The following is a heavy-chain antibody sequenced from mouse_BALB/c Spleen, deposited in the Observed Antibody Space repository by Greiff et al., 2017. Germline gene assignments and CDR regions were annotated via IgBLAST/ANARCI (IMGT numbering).Heavy chain of an antibody. Sequence: EVMLVESGGGLVQPGGSRKLSCAASGFTFSSFGMHWVRQAPEKGLEWVAYISSGSSTIYYADTVKGRFTISRDNPKNTLFLQMTSLRSEDTAMYYCGSGDDYGNYGAMDYWGQGTSVTVSS. V-gene: IGHV5-17*02. CDR1: GFTFSSFG. D-gene: IGHD2-1*01. CDR2: ISSGSSTI. CDR3: GSGDDYGNYGAMDY. J-gene: IGHJ4*01.